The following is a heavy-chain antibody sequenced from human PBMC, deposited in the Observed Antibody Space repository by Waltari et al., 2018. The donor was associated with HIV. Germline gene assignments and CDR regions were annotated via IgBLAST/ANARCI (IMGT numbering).Heavy chain of an antibody. V-gene: IGHV1-8*01. J-gene: IGHJ5*02. CDR1: GCTFTSYD. CDR2: MNPNSGNT. Sequence: QVQLVQSGAEVKKPGASVKVSCKASGCTFTSYDINWVRQATGQGLEWMGWMNPNSGNTGYAQKFQGRVTMTRNTSISTAYMELSSLRSEDTAVYYCARGLYSSGWYLNWFDPWGQGTLVTVSS. CDR3: ARGLYSSGWYLNWFDP. D-gene: IGHD6-19*01.